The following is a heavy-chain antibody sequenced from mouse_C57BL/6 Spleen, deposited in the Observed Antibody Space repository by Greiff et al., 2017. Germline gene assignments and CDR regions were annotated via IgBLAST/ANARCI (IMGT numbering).Heavy chain of an antibody. J-gene: IGHJ4*01. CDR3: ARGGGGYDAMDY. CDR2: FDPKSGGT. CDR1: GYTFSSYW. V-gene: IGHV1-62-3*01. Sequence: QVQLQHPGAELVKPGASVKLSCKASGYTFSSYWMHWVKQRPGRGLEWIVRFDPKSGGTKYNEKFKSKATLTVDKPASTAYMQLSSLTSEDSAVYDCARGGGGYDAMDYWGQGTSDTHSS.